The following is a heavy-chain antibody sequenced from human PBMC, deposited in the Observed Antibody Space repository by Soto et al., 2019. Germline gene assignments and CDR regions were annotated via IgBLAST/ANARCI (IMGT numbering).Heavy chain of an antibody. D-gene: IGHD6-19*01. Sequence: GGSLRLSCAASGFTFSSYAMSWVRQAPGKGLEWVSAISGSGGSTYYADSVKGRFTISRDNSKNTLYLQMNSLRADDTAVYYCAKASSGWYDAFDIWGQGTIVTVSS. CDR2: ISGSGGST. J-gene: IGHJ3*02. CDR1: GFTFSSYA. V-gene: IGHV3-23*01. CDR3: AKASSGWYDAFDI.